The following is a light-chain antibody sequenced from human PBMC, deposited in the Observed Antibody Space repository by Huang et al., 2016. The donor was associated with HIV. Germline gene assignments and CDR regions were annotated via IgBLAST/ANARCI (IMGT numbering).Light chain of an antibody. J-gene: IGKJ4*01. CDR3: HQYNNWLLS. CDR2: GSS. Sequence: EIVMTQSPATLSVSPGQRVTLSCRANRSVSTHLAWYQQRHGQATRLLIYGSSTRAPGIPARFSGSGSGTDFSLTISSLQSEDFALYYCHQYNNWLLSFGGGTRV. CDR1: RSVSTH. V-gene: IGKV3-15*01.